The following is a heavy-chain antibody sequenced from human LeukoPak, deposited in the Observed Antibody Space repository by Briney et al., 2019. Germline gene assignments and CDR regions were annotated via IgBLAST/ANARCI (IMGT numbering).Heavy chain of an antibody. Sequence: PGGSLRLSCAASGFTFSDYYMSWIRQPAGKGLEWIGRIYTSGSTNYNPSLKSRVIMSVDTSKNQFSLKLSSVTAADTAVYYCASEGGADPGLDDAFDIWGQGTMVTVSS. D-gene: IGHD4/OR15-4a*01. J-gene: IGHJ3*02. CDR2: IYTSGST. CDR1: GFTFSDYY. V-gene: IGHV4-4*07. CDR3: ASEGGADPGLDDAFDI.